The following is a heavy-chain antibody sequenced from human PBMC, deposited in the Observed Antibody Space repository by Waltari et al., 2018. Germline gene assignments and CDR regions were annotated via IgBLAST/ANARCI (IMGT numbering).Heavy chain of an antibody. J-gene: IGHJ4*02. CDR3: ARYVVVTAGDY. Sequence: EVQLVESGGGLVQPGGSLRLSCEASGFTFRRYWRHWVRQAPGKGLVWVARITGDGSGATYGDSVKGRFTISRDNAKNTLFLQMNSLRDEDTAVYYCARYVVVTAGDYWGQGTLVTVSS. D-gene: IGHD2-21*02. CDR2: ITGDGSGA. V-gene: IGHV3-74*01. CDR1: GFTFRRYW.